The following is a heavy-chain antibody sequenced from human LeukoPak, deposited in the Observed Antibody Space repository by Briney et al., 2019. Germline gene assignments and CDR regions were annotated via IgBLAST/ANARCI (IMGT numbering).Heavy chain of an antibody. CDR2: IITNFGTT. J-gene: IGHJ4*02. V-gene: IGHV1-69*13. CDR1: GGTFSSYA. D-gene: IGHD3-3*01. Sequence: ASVKVSCKASGGTFSSYAISWVRQAPGQGLEWMGGIITNFGTTNYAQKYQGRVTITADESTSTVYMELSSLRSEDTAVYYCARPRTYYDFWRGYPPFDYWGQGTLVTVSS. CDR3: ARPRTYYDFWRGYPPFDY.